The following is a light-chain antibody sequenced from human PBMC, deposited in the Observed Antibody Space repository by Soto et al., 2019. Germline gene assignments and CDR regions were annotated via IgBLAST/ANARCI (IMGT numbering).Light chain of an antibody. CDR1: SSDVGAYNY. V-gene: IGLV2-14*01. J-gene: IGLJ1*01. CDR2: EVT. Sequence: QSALTQPASVSGSPGPSITISCTGTSSDVGAYNYVSWYQQHPDKAPKLMIYEVTNRPSGVSFRFSGSKSGNTASLTISGLQPEDEADYYCSSYTSTSTLYVFGTGTKLTVL. CDR3: SSYTSTSTLYV.